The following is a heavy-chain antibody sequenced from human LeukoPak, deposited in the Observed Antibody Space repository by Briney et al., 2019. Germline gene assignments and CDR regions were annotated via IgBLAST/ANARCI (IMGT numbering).Heavy chain of an antibody. CDR2: VNPYNDKT. CDR3: ARGRRLRGVTSRPIYYYYYMGV. Sequence: GASVKLSCKASGYTFNTFDINWVRQATGQGPEWMGWVNPYNDKTVYAPKFQGRVSISSNNSINTAYMEFSGLKSDDTAVYFCARGRRLRGVTSRPIYYYYYMGVWGGGTTVTVSS. CDR1: GYTFNTFD. J-gene: IGHJ6*03. D-gene: IGHD3-10*01. V-gene: IGHV1-8*03.